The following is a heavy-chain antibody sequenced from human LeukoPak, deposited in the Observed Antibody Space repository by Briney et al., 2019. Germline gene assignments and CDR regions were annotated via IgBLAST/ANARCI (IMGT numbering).Heavy chain of an antibody. CDR2: IKQDGSEK. Sequence: GGSLRLSCAASGFTFSSYWMSWVRQAPGKGLEWVANIKQDGSEKYYVDSVKGRFTISRDNAKNSLYLQMNSLRAEDTAVYYCARAYSSGWYSSVYYYYYYMDVWGKGTTVTVSS. CDR1: GFTFSSYW. D-gene: IGHD6-19*01. CDR3: ARAYSSGWYSSVYYYYYYMDV. V-gene: IGHV3-7*04. J-gene: IGHJ6*03.